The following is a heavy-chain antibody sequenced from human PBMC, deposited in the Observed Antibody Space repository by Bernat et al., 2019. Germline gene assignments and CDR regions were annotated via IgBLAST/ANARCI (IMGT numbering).Heavy chain of an antibody. CDR1: GYTFTGYY. V-gene: IGHV1-69*06. D-gene: IGHD2-2*01. CDR2: INPIFGTA. Sequence: QVQLVQSGAEVKKPGASVKVSCKASGYTFTGYYMHWVRQAPGQGLEWMGWINPIFGTANYAQKFQGRVTITADKSTSTAYMELSSLRSEDTAVYYCARGGLGHCSSTSCSTRDAFDIWGQGTMVTVSS. CDR3: ARGGLGHCSSTSCSTRDAFDI. J-gene: IGHJ3*02.